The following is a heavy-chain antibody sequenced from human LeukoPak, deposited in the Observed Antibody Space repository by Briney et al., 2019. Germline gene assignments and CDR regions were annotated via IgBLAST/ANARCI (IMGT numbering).Heavy chain of an antibody. CDR2: LSFDGSSE. V-gene: IGHV3-30*18. D-gene: IGHD6-19*01. CDR1: GFAFSTYG. Sequence: GRSLRLSCAASGFAFSTYGIHWVRQAPGKGLEWVAVLSFDGSSEYYADSVKGRFIVSRDNSKNTLYLQMNSLRDEDTAVYYCAKGSGSSGWNDLLGVVDYWGQGTLVTVSS. CDR3: AKGSGSSGWNDLLGVVDY. J-gene: IGHJ4*02.